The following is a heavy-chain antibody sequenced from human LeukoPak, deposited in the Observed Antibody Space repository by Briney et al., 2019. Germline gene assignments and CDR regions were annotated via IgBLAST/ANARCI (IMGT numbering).Heavy chain of an antibody. V-gene: IGHV1-2*02. CDR1: GYTFTGYY. J-gene: IGHJ5*02. CDR2: INPNSGGT. Sequence: GASVKVSCKASGYTFTGYYMHWVRQAPGQGLEWMGWINPNSGGTNYAQKFQGRVTMTRDTSISTAYMELSRLRSDDTAVYYCASDCGDQPTYWFDPWGQGTLVTVSS. CDR3: ASDCGDQPTYWFDP. D-gene: IGHD4-17*01.